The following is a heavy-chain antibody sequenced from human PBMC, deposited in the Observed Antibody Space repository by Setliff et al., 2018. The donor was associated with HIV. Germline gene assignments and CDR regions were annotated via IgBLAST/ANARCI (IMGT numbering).Heavy chain of an antibody. D-gene: IGHD4-4*01. J-gene: IGHJ6*03. CDR3: AKESGLYSNYSYYYYMDV. CDR2: ISSNTNHI. CDR1: GFTFDDYG. Sequence: PGGSLRLSCAASGFTFDDYGMSWVRQAPGKGLEWVSFISSNTNHIYYADSVKGRFTISRDNAENSLFLQLTSLRAEDTAVYYCAKESGLYSNYSYYYYMDVWGKGTTVTVSS. V-gene: IGHV3-21*01.